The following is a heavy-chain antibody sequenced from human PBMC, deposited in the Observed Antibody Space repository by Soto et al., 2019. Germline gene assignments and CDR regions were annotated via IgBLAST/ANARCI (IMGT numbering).Heavy chain of an antibody. Sequence: QVQLVESGGGVVQPGRSLRLSCVGSGFIFSNNGMHWVRQTPGKGLEWVAFMSYDGSDTFYADSVKGRFTISSDKSKNTLFLNMSNLKAEDTVMYYFPIVRVADSALDHWGQGTLVTVS. V-gene: IGHV3-30*03. CDR3: PIVRVADSALDH. D-gene: IGHD3-10*02. CDR1: GFIFSNNG. J-gene: IGHJ4*02. CDR2: MSYDGSDT.